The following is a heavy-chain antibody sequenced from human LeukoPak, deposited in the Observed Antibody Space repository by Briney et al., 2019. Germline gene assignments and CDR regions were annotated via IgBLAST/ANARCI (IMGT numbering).Heavy chain of an antibody. J-gene: IGHJ4*02. Sequence: PGGSLRLSCAASGFTFNSYAMAWVRQPPGKGLEWVSSIASGRSPSYADSLEGRLTMSSDNAKNTLYLQIDNLRAEDTAIYYCARQLGYCSAGTCYFDSWGQGTQVAVSS. CDR2: IASGRSP. CDR1: GFTFNSYA. V-gene: IGHV3-23*05. D-gene: IGHD2-15*01. CDR3: ARQLGYCSAGTCYFDS.